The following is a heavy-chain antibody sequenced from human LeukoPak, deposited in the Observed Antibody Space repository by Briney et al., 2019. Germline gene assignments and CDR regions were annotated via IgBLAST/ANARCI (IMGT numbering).Heavy chain of an antibody. CDR1: GFTFSSYS. CDR3: ARDKNDFWSGYLVVADTHYMDV. J-gene: IGHJ6*03. Sequence: PGGSLRLSCAASGFTFSSYSMNWVRQAPGKGLEWVSSISSSSSYIYYADSVKGRFTISRDNAKNSLYLQMNSLRAEDTAVYYCARDKNDFWSGYLVVADTHYMDVWGKGTTVTVSS. V-gene: IGHV3-21*01. D-gene: IGHD3-3*01. CDR2: ISSSSSYI.